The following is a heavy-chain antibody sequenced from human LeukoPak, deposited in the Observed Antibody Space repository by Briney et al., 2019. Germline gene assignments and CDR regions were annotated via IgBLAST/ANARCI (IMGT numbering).Heavy chain of an antibody. J-gene: IGHJ4*02. Sequence: GGSLRLSCAASGFTFSSYGMHWVRQAPGKGLEWVAFIRYDGSNKYYADSVKGRFTISRDNSKNSLYLQMNSLRAEDTALYYCAKTYSGSSRPFDYWGQGTLVTVSS. CDR1: GFTFSSYG. D-gene: IGHD1-26*01. CDR2: IRYDGSNK. CDR3: AKTYSGSSRPFDY. V-gene: IGHV3-30*02.